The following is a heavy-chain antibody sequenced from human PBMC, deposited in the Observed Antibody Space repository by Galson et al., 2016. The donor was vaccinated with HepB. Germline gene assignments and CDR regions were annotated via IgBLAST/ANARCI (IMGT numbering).Heavy chain of an antibody. Sequence: SETLSLTCTVSGDSIKNYCWSWIRQPPGKELEWIGYTFYTGLTNYNPSLKSRVAISVDTSKNQFSLRLSSVTAADTAVYYCASFSNWLNRFDYWGQGTLVSVSS. D-gene: IGHD1-20*01. CDR1: GDSIKNYC. CDR3: ASFSNWLNRFDY. J-gene: IGHJ4*02. V-gene: IGHV4-59*01. CDR2: TFYTGLT.